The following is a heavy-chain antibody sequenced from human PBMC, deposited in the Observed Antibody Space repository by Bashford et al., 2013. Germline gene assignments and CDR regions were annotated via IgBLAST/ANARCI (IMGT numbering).Heavy chain of an antibody. J-gene: IGHJ4*02. Sequence: GGSLRLSCAASGFAFSTHTMTWVRQAPGKGLEWVSSITEINYGNYADSVKGRFTISRDNAKDSLFLEMNNLRAEDTAVYYCAKDILPALNQAWGSDYWGLGTLVTVSS. CDR1: GFAFSTHT. V-gene: IGHV3-21*01. D-gene: IGHD2-2*01. CDR2: ITEINYG. CDR3: AKDILPALNQAWGSDY.